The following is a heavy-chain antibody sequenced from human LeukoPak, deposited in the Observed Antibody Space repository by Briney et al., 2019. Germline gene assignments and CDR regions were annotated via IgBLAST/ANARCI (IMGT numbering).Heavy chain of an antibody. D-gene: IGHD3-22*01. CDR3: ASHERSGYRD. V-gene: IGHV1-2*02. J-gene: IGHJ4*02. Sequence: ASVKVSCKXSGYTFTRHYMHWVRQAPGQGLEWMGRINPNSGGTNYAQKIQGRVTITGDTSISTAYMELSRLRSDDTAVYYCASHERSGYRDWGQGTLVTVSS. CDR1: GYTFTRHY. CDR2: INPNSGGT.